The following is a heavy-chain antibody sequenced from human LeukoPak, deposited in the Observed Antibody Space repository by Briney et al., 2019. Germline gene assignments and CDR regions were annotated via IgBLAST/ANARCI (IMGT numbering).Heavy chain of an antibody. D-gene: IGHD3-22*01. CDR1: SDSISSYY. CDR3: ARVRSFSGYEVDY. Sequence: SETLSLTCTVSSDSISSYYWSWIRQPPGKGLEWIGYIYYSGSTNYNPSLKGRVTISVDTSKNQFSLKLSSVTAADTAVYYCARVRSFSGYEVDYWGQGTLVTVSS. V-gene: IGHV4-59*01. J-gene: IGHJ4*02. CDR2: IYYSGST.